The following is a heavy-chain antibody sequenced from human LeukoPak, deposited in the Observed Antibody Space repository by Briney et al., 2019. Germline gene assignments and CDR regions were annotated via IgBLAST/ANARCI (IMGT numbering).Heavy chain of an antibody. D-gene: IGHD6-13*01. CDR1: GFTFSSYA. V-gene: IGHV3-64D*06. CDR3: VKPYSSSWLDAFDI. J-gene: IGHJ3*02. Sequence: GGSLRLSCSASGFTFSSYAMHWVRQAPGKGLEYVSVISSNGGSIYYADSVKGRFTISRDNSKNTLYLQMSSLRAEDTAVYFCVKPYSSSWLDAFDIWGQGTMVTVSS. CDR2: ISSNGGSI.